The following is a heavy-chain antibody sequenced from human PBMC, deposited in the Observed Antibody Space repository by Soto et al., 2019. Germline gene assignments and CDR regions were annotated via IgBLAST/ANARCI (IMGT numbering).Heavy chain of an antibody. Sequence: SVKVSCKASGFTFTSSAVQWVRQARGQRLEWIGWIVVGSGNTNYAQKFQERVTITRDMSTSTAYMELSSLRSEDTAVYYCAADLDYYDSSGYYYRYDYCGQGTLLTVSS. CDR3: AADLDYYDSSGYYYRYDY. J-gene: IGHJ4*02. CDR2: IVVGSGNT. D-gene: IGHD3-22*01. V-gene: IGHV1-58*01. CDR1: GFTFTSSA.